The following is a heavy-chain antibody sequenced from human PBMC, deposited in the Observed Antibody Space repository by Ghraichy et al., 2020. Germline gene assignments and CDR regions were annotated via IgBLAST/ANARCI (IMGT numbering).Heavy chain of an antibody. CDR3: ARRLDRDHKINWFDP. CDR2: IIPIFGTA. J-gene: IGHJ5*02. V-gene: IGHV1-69*13. CDR1: GGTFSSYA. Sequence: SVKVSCKASGGTFSSYAISWVRQAPGQGLEWMGGIIPIFGTANYAQKFQGRVTITADESTSTAYMELSSLRSEDTAVYYCARRLDRDHKINWFDPWGQGTLVTVSS. D-gene: IGHD5-24*01.